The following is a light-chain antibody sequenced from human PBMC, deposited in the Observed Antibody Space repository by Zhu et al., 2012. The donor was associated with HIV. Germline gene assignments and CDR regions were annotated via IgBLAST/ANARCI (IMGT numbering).Light chain of an antibody. V-gene: IGKV3-20*01. CDR3: QHYGGSPPIT. J-gene: IGKJ5*01. CDR1: QSVSSSY. CDR2: GAS. Sequence: EIVLTQSPGTLSLSPGERATLSCRASQSVSSSYLAWYQQKPGQAPRPLIYGASNRPTGIPDRFSGSGSGTDFTLTITRVEPEEFAVYYCQHYGGSPPITFGQGTRLDIK.